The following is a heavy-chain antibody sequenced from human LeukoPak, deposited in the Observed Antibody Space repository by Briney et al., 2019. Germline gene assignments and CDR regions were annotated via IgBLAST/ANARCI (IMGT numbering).Heavy chain of an antibody. J-gene: IGHJ4*02. CDR3: AKRALVFGVVITGYFDY. D-gene: IGHD3-3*01. V-gene: IGHV3-23*01. CDR1: GFTFSSYA. CDR2: ISGSGGST. Sequence: GGSLRLSCAASGFTFSSYAMSWVRQAPGKGLEWVSAISGSGGSTYYAASVKGRFTISRDNSKNTLYLQMNSLRAEDTAVYYCAKRALVFGVVITGYFDYWGQGTLVTVSS.